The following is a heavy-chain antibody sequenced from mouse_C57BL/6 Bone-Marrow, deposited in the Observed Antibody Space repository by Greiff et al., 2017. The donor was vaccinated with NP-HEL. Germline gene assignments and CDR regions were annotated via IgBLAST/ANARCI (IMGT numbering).Heavy chain of an antibody. CDR2: IYPSDSET. CDR1: GYTFTSYW. J-gene: IGHJ2*01. V-gene: IGHV1-61*01. D-gene: IGHD2-1*01. CDR3: ARRSIYYGNYEGDY. Sequence: VQLQQPGAELVRPGSSVKLSCKASGYTFTSYWMDWVKQRPGQGLEWIGNIYPSDSETHYNQKFKDKATLTVDKSSSTAYMQLSSLTSEDSAVYYCARRSIYYGNYEGDYWGQGTTLTVSS.